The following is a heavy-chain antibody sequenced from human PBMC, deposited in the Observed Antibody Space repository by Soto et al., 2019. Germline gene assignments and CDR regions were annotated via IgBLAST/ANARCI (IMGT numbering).Heavy chain of an antibody. Sequence: GGSLRLSCVASGFTFGRYAMHWVRQFPGRGLEWVAVISYTGANTYYVGSVRGRFTISRDNSKNTLYLQMNSLRAEDTAMYYCAKNMDDSGYFYVEGADHWGQGTMVTVSS. CDR3: AKNMDDSGYFYVEGADH. V-gene: IGHV3-30*18. CDR2: ISYTGANT. CDR1: GFTFGRYA. J-gene: IGHJ4*02. D-gene: IGHD3-22*01.